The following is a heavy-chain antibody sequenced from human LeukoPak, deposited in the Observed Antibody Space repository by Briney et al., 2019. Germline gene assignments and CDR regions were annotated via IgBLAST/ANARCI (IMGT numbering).Heavy chain of an antibody. J-gene: IGHJ6*02. CDR1: GFTFDDYA. CDR3: AKPIAAAGKVYYYGMDV. CDR2: ISWDGGST. D-gene: IGHD6-13*01. V-gene: IGHV3-43D*03. Sequence: GGSLRLSCAASGFTFDDYAMHWVRQAPGKGLEWVSLISWDGGSTYYADSVKGRFTISRDNSKNSLYLQMNSLRAEDTALYYCAKPIAAAGKVYYYGMDVWGQGTTVTVSS.